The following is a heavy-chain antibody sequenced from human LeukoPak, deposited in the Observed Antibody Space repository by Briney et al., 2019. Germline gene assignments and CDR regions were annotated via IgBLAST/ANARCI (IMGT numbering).Heavy chain of an antibody. D-gene: IGHD6-13*01. CDR2: IYSGGDT. Sequence: GGSLRLSCAASGFTVSSSYMSWVRQAPGRGLEWVSVIYSGGDTHYAGSVKGRFTISRDNSVNTLYLQMNSLRTEDTAVYYCARAFVTAAGFFDTWGQGTLVTVSS. CDR1: GFTVSSSY. V-gene: IGHV3-66*02. J-gene: IGHJ4*02. CDR3: ARAFVTAAGFFDT.